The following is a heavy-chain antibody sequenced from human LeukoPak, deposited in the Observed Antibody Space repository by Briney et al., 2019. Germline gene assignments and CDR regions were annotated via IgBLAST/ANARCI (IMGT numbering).Heavy chain of an antibody. Sequence: GASVKVSCKASGYTFTSHDINWVRQATGQGLEWMGWMSPSSSNTGYVQKFQGRVSMTWDTSISTAYMELTNLKSEDTAVYYCARGITAGFDYLGQGTLVTVSS. CDR3: ARGITAGFDY. V-gene: IGHV1-8*01. J-gene: IGHJ4*02. CDR1: GYTFTSHD. D-gene: IGHD6-13*01. CDR2: MSPSSSNT.